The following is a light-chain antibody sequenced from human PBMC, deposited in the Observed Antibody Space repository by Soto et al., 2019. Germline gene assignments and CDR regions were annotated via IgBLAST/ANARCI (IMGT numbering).Light chain of an antibody. CDR1: SSDVGGYNY. CDR2: EVN. Sequence: SALAQPPSASGSPGQSVAISCTGTSSDVGGYNYVSWYQQHPGKAPKLMIYEVNKRPSGVPDRFSGSKSGNTASLTISDLQTEDEADYYCCSNAGRPDVFGTGTKVTVL. CDR3: CSNAGRPDV. J-gene: IGLJ1*01. V-gene: IGLV2-8*01.